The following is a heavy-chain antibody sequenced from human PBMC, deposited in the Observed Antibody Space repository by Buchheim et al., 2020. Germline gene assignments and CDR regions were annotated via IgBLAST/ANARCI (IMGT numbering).Heavy chain of an antibody. CDR2: IYYSGSS. V-gene: IGHV4-31*03. CDR3: ARGKGFYDVWSGYSDHYYYGMDV. J-gene: IGHJ6*02. Sequence: QVQLQESGPGLVKPSQTLSLTCTLSGGSISSGGYYWSWIRQHPGKGLEWLGYIYYSGSSYYNPSLKSRVTIPVATPKNQFSLKLSSETAADTAVYYCARGKGFYDVWSGYSDHYYYGMDVWGQGTT. D-gene: IGHD3-3*01. CDR1: GGSISSGGYY.